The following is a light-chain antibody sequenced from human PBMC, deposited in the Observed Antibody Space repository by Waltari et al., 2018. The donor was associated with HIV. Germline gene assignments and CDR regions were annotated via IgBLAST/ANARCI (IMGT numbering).Light chain of an antibody. CDR3: QQYGSSPPVI. Sequence: EIVLTQSPGTLSLSPGERATLSCRASQSVSSSYLAWYQKKPGQAPRLLIYGASSRATGIPDRFSGSGSGTDFTLTISRLEPEDFAVYYCQQYGSSPPVIFGQGTRLEIK. CDR2: GAS. J-gene: IGKJ5*01. CDR1: QSVSSSY. V-gene: IGKV3-20*01.